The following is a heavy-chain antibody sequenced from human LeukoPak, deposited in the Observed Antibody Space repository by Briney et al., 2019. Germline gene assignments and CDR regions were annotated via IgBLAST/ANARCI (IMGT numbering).Heavy chain of an antibody. CDR1: GFTFSDYY. J-gene: IGHJ4*02. CDR2: ISGSGDSK. D-gene: IGHD4-11*01. Sequence: PGGSLRLSCAASGFTFSDYYMNWIRQAPGKGLEWVSYISGSGDSKFYAGSVKGRFTISRDNAKNSLYLQMNSLRAEDTAVYYCARRTYSNYFFDYWGQGTLVTVSS. V-gene: IGHV3-11*01. CDR3: ARRTYSNYFFDY.